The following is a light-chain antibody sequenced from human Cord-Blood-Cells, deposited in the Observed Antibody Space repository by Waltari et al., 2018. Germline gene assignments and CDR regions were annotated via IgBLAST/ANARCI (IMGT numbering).Light chain of an antibody. J-gene: IGLJ1*01. CDR3: YSTDSSGNHSV. CDR1: ALPKTY. V-gene: IGLV3-10*01. Sequence: SYELTQPPSGSVSPGQTARLPCSGDALPKTYASRDQQKSGQAHVLVIYEDSKRPSGIPERVSGSRSGTMATLTISGAQVEDEADYYCYSTDSSGNHSVFGTGTKVTVL. CDR2: EDS.